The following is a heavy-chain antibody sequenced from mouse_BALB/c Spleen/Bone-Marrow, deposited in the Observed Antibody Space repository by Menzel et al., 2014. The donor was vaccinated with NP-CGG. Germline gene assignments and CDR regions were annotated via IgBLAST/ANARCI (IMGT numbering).Heavy chain of an antibody. J-gene: IGHJ3*01. CDR3: TTGFAY. CDR2: IRLKSNNYAT. CDR1: GFTFSNYW. V-gene: IGHV6-6*02. Sequence: EVQRVESGGGLVQPGGSMKLSCVASGFTFSNYWMNWVRQSPEKGLEWVAEIRLKSNNYATHYAESVKGRFTISRNDSKSSVYLQMNNLRAEDTGIYYCTTGFAYWGQGTLVTVSA.